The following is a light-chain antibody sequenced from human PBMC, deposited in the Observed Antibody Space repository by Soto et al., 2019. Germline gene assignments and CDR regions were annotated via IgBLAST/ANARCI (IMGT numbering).Light chain of an antibody. CDR2: GAS. J-gene: IGKJ1*01. V-gene: IGKV3-15*01. CDR3: QPYNSWARTWK. CDR1: QSVSIN. Sequence: EILMTQSPATLSVSRGERATLSCSASQSVSINLAWYQQKPGQAPRLLIYGASTRATGIPARFSGRGSGKEFTLTMSSLPSEDFAVYHCQPYNSWARTWKFGQGTKVDIK.